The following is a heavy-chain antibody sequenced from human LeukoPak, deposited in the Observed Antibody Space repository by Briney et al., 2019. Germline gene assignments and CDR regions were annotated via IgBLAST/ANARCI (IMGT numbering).Heavy chain of an antibody. CDR2: LNPNSGNT. D-gene: IGHD3-16*02. CDR1: GYTFTSSE. J-gene: IGHJ3*02. V-gene: IGHV1-8*03. Sequence: ASVRVSCKASGYTFTSSEIHWVRQAPGPGLEWMGWLNPNSGNTGYAQKFQGRVTFTRESSTSTAYMGVTRLRAEDTAVYDCARAPSRSFDIWGQGTMVTVSS. CDR3: ARAPSRSFDI.